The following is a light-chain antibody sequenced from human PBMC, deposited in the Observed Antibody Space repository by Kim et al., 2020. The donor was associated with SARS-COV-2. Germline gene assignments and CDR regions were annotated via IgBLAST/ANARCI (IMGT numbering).Light chain of an antibody. V-gene: IGKV2D-29*01. Sequence: IMMTQNPVSLSVTPGQPASISCKSSQSLLHSDGKTYVYWYVQKPGQPPQLLIYEVSNRFSEVPERFSGSGSGTDFTLKISRVEADDVGIYYCMQSKEVPLTFGGGTKVDIK. CDR2: EVS. CDR3: MQSKEVPLT. CDR1: QSLLHSDGKTY. J-gene: IGKJ4*01.